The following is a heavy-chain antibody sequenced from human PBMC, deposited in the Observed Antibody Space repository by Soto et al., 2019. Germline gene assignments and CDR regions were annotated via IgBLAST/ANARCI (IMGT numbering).Heavy chain of an antibody. CDR3: ARDRGEASDIRYYYYGIDV. CDR1: GFIFDIYS. J-gene: IGHJ6*02. Sequence: EVQLVESGGGLVKPGGSLRLSCAASGFIFDIYSMTWVRQAPGKGLEWVSSISSSSSNIYYADSEKGRFTISRDNAENSLYLQMSSLRAVVTAVYYCARDRGEASDIRYYYYGIDVWGQGATVTISS. D-gene: IGHD3-10*01. CDR2: ISSSSSNI. V-gene: IGHV3-21*01.